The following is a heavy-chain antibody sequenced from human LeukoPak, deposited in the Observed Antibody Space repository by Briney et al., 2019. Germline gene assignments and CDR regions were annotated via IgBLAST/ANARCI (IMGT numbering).Heavy chain of an antibody. V-gene: IGHV3-23*01. CDR2: ISGSGDNT. J-gene: IGHJ4*02. CDR3: ARVTYGSGTYGAFDY. CDR1: GFTFSSHG. Sequence: GGTLRLSCAASGFTFSSHGMSWVRQAPGKGLEWVSTISGSGDNTYYADTVKGRFTISRDNSKNTLYLQMNSLRAEDTAVYYCARVTYGSGTYGAFDYWGQGTLVTVSS. D-gene: IGHD3-10*01.